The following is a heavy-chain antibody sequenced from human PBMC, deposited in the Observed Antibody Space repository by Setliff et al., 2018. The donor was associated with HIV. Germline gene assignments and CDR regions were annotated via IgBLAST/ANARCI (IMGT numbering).Heavy chain of an antibody. CDR1: GITFDEYT. V-gene: IGHV3-74*01. CDR3: AREGATTAGFDI. J-gene: IGHJ3*02. Sequence: GVLRLSCAASGITFDEYTMHWVRQAAGKGLEWVSGINYDRITTSYADSVQGRFTISRDNAKNTVYLQMNSLRVDDTAIYYCAREGATTAGFDIWGHGTMVTVSS. CDR2: INYDRITT. D-gene: IGHD6-19*01.